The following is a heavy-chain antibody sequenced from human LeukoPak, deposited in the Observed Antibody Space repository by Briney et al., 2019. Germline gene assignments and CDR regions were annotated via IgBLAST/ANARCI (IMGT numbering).Heavy chain of an antibody. CDR1: GFTFSSYA. Sequence: PGRSLRLSCAASGFTFSSYAMHWVRQAPGKGLEWVAVISYDGGNKYYTDSVKGRFTISRDNAKNSLYLQMNSLRAEDTAVYYCARVHGGYPFDHWGQGTLVTVSS. CDR2: ISYDGGNK. CDR3: ARVHGGYPFDH. V-gene: IGHV3-30*04. J-gene: IGHJ4*02. D-gene: IGHD2-15*01.